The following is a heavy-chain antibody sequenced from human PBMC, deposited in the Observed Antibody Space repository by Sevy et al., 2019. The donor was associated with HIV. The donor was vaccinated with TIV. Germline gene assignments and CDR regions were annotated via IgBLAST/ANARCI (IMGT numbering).Heavy chain of an antibody. CDR1: GGTFSSYA. CDR3: ARDEGDRKTDDAFDI. J-gene: IGHJ3*02. Sequence: ASVKVSCKASGGTFSSYAISWVRQAPGQGLEWMGGIIPIFGTANYAQKFQGRVTFTADKSTSTAYMELSSLRSEDTAVYYCARDEGDRKTDDAFDIWGQGTMVTVSS. D-gene: IGHD2-21*02. CDR2: IIPIFGTA. V-gene: IGHV1-69*06.